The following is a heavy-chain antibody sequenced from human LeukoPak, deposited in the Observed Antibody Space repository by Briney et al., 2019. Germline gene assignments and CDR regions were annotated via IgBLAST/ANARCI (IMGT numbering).Heavy chain of an antibody. CDR2: IYYSGST. J-gene: IGHJ6*03. CDR1: GGSISSSTYY. Sequence: NPSETLSLTCTVSGGSISSSTYYWGWIRQPPGKGLEWIGSIYYSGSTYYNPSLKSRVTISVDTSKNQFSLKLSSVTAADTAVYYCARHVYSGSYSGWGYYYYYMDVWGKGTTVTISS. CDR3: ARHVYSGSYSGWGYYYYYMDV. D-gene: IGHD1-26*01. V-gene: IGHV4-39*01.